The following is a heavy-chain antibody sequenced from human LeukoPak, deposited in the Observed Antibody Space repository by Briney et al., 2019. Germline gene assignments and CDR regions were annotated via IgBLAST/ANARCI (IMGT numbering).Heavy chain of an antibody. CDR1: VGSISSYY. J-gene: IGHJ6*03. V-gene: IGHV4-4*09. D-gene: IGHD3-10*01. Sequence: SETLSLTCADSVGSISSYYWSWIRQPPGKGLEWVGHIYTSGSTNYNPSLKSRATISVDTSKNQFSLKLSSVTAADAAVYYCARGIFGGAGYYYYYYMDVWGKGTTVTVSS. CDR2: IYTSGST. CDR3: ARGIFGGAGYYYYYYMDV.